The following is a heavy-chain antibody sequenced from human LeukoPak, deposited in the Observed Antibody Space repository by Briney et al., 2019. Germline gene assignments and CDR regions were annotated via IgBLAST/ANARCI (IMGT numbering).Heavy chain of an antibody. CDR2: ISSSSSYI. Sequence: GGSLRLSCAASGFTFSSYSMNWVRQAPGEGLEWVSSISSSSSYIYYADSVRGRFTISRDNAKNSLYLQMNSLRAEDTAVYYCARDPGRYGDYFYFDYWGQGTLVTVSS. J-gene: IGHJ4*02. V-gene: IGHV3-21*01. CDR1: GFTFSSYS. D-gene: IGHD4-17*01. CDR3: ARDPGRYGDYFYFDY.